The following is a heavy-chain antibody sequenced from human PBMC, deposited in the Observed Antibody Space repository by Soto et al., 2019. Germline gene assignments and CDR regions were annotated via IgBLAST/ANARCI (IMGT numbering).Heavy chain of an antibody. CDR1: GGTFSSYA. D-gene: IGHD4-17*01. CDR2: IIPIFGTV. CDR3: ARDEDYDDYGHDEYYYYYYSMDL. Sequence: ELVQSGAVVKKPGSSVKVSCKASGGTFSSYAFSWVRQAPGQGLEWMGGIIPIFGTVDYAPQFQGRLTITADEHTDTAYMELPSLTSEDSAVYYCARDEDYDDYGHDEYYYYYYSMDLWGRGTTVIVSS. J-gene: IGHJ6*02. V-gene: IGHV1-69*01.